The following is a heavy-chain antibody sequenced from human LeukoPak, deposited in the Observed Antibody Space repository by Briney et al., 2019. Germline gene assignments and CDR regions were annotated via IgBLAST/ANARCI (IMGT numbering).Heavy chain of an antibody. J-gene: IGHJ5*02. V-gene: IGHV1-69*05. CDR3: ARARSPSSGYLLRDHNWFDP. CDR2: IIPIFGTA. CDR1: GGTFSSYA. D-gene: IGHD3-22*01. Sequence: SVKVSCKASGGTFSSYAISWVRQAPGQGLEWMGGIIPIFGTANYAQKFQGRATITTDESTSTAYMELSSLRSEDTAVYYCARARSPSSGYLLRDHNWFDPWGQGTLVTVSS.